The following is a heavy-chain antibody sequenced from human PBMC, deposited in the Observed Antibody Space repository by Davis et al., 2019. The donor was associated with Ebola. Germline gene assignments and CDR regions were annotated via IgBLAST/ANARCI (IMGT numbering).Heavy chain of an antibody. D-gene: IGHD3-3*01. CDR1: GFTFSSYG. Sequence: GGSLRLSCAGTGFTFSSYGIHWVRQAPGKGLEWVAFIAHDGSNKYYADSVKGRFTISRDNSKNTLYLQMNSLRAEDTAVYYCARDGFPDDFWSGYYYGMDVWGQGTTVTVSS. J-gene: IGHJ6*02. V-gene: IGHV3-30*03. CDR3: ARDGFPDDFWSGYYYGMDV. CDR2: IAHDGSNK.